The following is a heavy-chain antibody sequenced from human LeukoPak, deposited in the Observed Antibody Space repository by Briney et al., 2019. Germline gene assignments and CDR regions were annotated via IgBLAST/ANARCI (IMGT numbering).Heavy chain of an antibody. D-gene: IGHD3-22*01. Sequence: SETLSLTCAVSGGSTSTYNWWSWVRQPPGKGLEWIGEIFYSGSINYNPSLKSRVTLSLDKSKNQFSLQLSSVTAADTAMYYCARGARSGYSKGEYYFDYWGQGTLVTVSS. CDR3: ARGARSGYSKGEYYFDY. V-gene: IGHV4-4*02. J-gene: IGHJ4*02. CDR1: GGSTSTYNW. CDR2: IFYSGSI.